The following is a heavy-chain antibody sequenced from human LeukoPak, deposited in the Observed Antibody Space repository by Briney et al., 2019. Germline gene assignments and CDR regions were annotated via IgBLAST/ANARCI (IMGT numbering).Heavy chain of an antibody. CDR3: AKGGVGSSPYYYYGMDV. D-gene: IGHD6-6*01. CDR1: GFTFSSYG. J-gene: IGHJ6*02. CDR2: ISYDGSNK. Sequence: PGRSLRLSCAASGFTFSSYGMHWVRQAPGKGLEWVAVISYDGSNKYYADSVKGRFTISRDNSKNTLYLQMNSLRAEDTAVYYCAKGGVGSSPYYYYGMDVWGQGTTVTASS. V-gene: IGHV3-30*18.